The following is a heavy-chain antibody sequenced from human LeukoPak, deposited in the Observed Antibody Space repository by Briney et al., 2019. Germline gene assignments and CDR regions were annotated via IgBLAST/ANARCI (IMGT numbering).Heavy chain of an antibody. CDR1: GFPFSIYE. J-gene: IGHJ4*02. Sequence: GGSLRLSCAVSGFPFSIYEMNWVRQAPGKGLEWVSNIGSSGTTIYYADSVKGRFSISRDDAKNSLYLQMNSLRVEDTAVYYCALLAVASDFDYWGQGALVTVSS. D-gene: IGHD6-19*01. CDR2: IGSSGTTI. CDR3: ALLAVASDFDY. V-gene: IGHV3-48*03.